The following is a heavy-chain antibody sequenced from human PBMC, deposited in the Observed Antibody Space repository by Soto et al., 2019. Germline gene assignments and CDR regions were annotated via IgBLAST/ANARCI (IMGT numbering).Heavy chain of an antibody. V-gene: IGHV3-43*01. CDR1: GFTFDDYS. J-gene: IGHJ4*02. Sequence: EVQLVESGGVVVQPGESLRLSCAASGFTFDDYSMHWVRQAPGKGLEWVSLISWDGRSTHYADSVKGRFTVSRDNSKNSLYLQMNSLTTEDTAFYYCGKDGAITDYTYLDYWGQGALVTVSS. CDR2: ISWDGRST. CDR3: GKDGAITDYTYLDY. D-gene: IGHD1-26*01.